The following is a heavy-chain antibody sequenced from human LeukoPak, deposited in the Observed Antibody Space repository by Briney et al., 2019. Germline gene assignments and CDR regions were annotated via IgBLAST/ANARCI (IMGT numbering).Heavy chain of an antibody. Sequence: GGSLGLSCAASGFTFRNYWMGWVRQAPGEGLVWVSRIDEHGTTIDYADSVRDRFTISRDNAKNTLYLHMNSLRAEDTAMYYCARDVGGAGSHWGQGSLVTVSS. CDR3: ARDVGGAGSH. V-gene: IGHV3-74*01. CDR2: IDEHGTTI. J-gene: IGHJ4*02. CDR1: GFTFRNYW. D-gene: IGHD3-10*01.